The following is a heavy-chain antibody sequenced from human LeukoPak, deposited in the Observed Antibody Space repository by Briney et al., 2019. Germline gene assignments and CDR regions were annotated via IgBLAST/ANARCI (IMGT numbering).Heavy chain of an antibody. CDR2: INPNSGGT. D-gene: IGHD6-13*01. Sequence: ASVKVSCKASGYTFTGYYMHWVRQAPGQGLEWMGRINPNSGGTNYAQKFQGRVTMTRDTSISTAYMELSRLRSDDTAVYYCARGRSSSWYGPFDYWGQGTLVTVSS. CDR1: GYTFTGYY. J-gene: IGHJ4*02. V-gene: IGHV1-2*06. CDR3: ARGRSSSWYGPFDY.